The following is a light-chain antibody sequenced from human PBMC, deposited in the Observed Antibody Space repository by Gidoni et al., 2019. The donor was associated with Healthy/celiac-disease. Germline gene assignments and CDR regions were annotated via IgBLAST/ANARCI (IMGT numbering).Light chain of an antibody. CDR2: GNN. Sequence: QSVLTQPPSVSEAPGQRVTISCTGTSSNIGAGSDVNWYQQLPGTAPKLLIYGNNNRPSGVPDRFSGSKSGTSASLAITGLQAEDEAGYYCQSYDSSLSTVIFGGGTKLTVL. CDR1: SSNIGAGSD. V-gene: IGLV1-40*01. CDR3: QSYDSSLSTVI. J-gene: IGLJ2*01.